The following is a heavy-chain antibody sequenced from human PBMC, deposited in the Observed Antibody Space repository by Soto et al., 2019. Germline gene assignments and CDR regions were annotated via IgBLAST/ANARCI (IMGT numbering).Heavy chain of an antibody. CDR1: GFTFSSYA. CDR3: ARDQGAYSYASDY. V-gene: IGHV3-30-3*01. CDR2: ISYDGSNK. D-gene: IGHD5-18*01. J-gene: IGHJ4*02. Sequence: GGSLRLSCAASGFTFSSYAMHWVRQAPGKGLEWVAVISYDGSNKYYADSVKGRFTISRDNSKNTLYLQMNSLRAEDTAVYYCARDQGAYSYASDYWGQGTLVTV.